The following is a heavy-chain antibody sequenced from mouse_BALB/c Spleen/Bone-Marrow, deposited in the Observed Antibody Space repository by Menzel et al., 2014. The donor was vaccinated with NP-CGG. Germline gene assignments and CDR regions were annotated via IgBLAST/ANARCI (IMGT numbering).Heavy chain of an antibody. CDR2: ISSGGSCT. V-gene: IGHV5-6*02. D-gene: IGHD2-4*01. CDR1: GFTFSSYG. J-gene: IGHJ2*01. Sequence: EVMLVESGGDLVKPGGSLKLSCAASGFTFSSYGMSWVRQTPDKRLEWVATISSGGSCTYYPDSVKGRFTISRDNAKNTLYLQMSSLKSEDTAMYYCARQTYYDYDGYFDNWGQGTTLTVSS. CDR3: ARQTYYDYDGYFDN.